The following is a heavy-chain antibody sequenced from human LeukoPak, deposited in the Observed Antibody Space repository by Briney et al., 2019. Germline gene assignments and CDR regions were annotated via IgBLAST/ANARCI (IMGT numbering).Heavy chain of an antibody. CDR2: IYISGNT. D-gene: IGHD3-10*01. Sequence: SETLSLTCTVSGGSISSYDWSWIRQPAGKGLEWIGRIYISGNTYYNSSLKSRVTMSVDTSKNQLSLKLSSVSAADTAVYYCAREIYGSGSYYFDYWGQGALVTVSS. CDR3: AREIYGSGSYYFDY. V-gene: IGHV4-4*07. J-gene: IGHJ4*02. CDR1: GGSISSYD.